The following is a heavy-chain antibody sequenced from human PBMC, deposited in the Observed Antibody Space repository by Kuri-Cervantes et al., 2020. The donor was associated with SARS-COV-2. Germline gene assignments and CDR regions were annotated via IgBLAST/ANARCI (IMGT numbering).Heavy chain of an antibody. D-gene: IGHD3-3*01. V-gene: IGHV4-30-2*03. CDR2: IYYSGNT. CDR1: GGSISSGGYY. Sequence: SETLSLTCAVSGGSISSGGYYWSWIRQSPGKGLAWIGYIYYSGNTYYNPSLKSRATISLDTSKNQLSLNLNSVTAADTAVFYCARHAPSILRFLQWTQPANNFDYWGQGTLVTVSS. CDR3: ARHAPSILRFLQWTQPANNFDY. J-gene: IGHJ4*02.